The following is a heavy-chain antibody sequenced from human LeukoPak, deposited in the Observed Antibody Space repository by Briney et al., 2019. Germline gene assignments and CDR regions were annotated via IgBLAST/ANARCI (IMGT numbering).Heavy chain of an antibody. Sequence: ASVKVSCKASGYTFTSYYLHWVRQAPGQGLEWMGIINPSGGNTNYAQKFQDRVTMTRDTSTSTVYMELNSLSSEDTAVYYCARDTYGSDYWGQGTLVTVSS. D-gene: IGHD3-10*01. CDR3: ARDTYGSDY. CDR2: INPSGGNT. J-gene: IGHJ4*02. CDR1: GYTFTSYY. V-gene: IGHV1-46*01.